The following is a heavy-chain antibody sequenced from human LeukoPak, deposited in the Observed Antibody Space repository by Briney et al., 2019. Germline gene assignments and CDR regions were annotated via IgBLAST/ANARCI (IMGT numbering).Heavy chain of an antibody. CDR1: GHTLTELS. Sequence: ASVKVACKVSGHTLTELSMHWVRQAPGKGLEWMGGFDPEDGETIYAQKFQGRVTMTEDTSTDTAYMELSSLRSEDTAVYYCATRLRLGELSFYFDYWGQGTLVTVSS. CDR2: FDPEDGET. V-gene: IGHV1-24*01. D-gene: IGHD3-16*02. J-gene: IGHJ4*02. CDR3: ATRLRLGELSFYFDY.